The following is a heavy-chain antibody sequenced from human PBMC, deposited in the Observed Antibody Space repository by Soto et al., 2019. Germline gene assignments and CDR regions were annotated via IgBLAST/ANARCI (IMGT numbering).Heavy chain of an antibody. CDR1: GYTFTGYY. V-gene: IGHV1-2*04. J-gene: IGHJ5*02. CDR3: ARSTPSRFWFDP. Sequence: ASVKVSCKASGYTFTGYYMHWVRQAPGQGFEWMGWINPNSCGTNYAQKFQGCVTMTRDTSISTAYMELSRLRSDDTAVYYCARSTPSRFWFDPWGQGTLVTVSS. D-gene: IGHD2-2*01. CDR2: INPNSCGT.